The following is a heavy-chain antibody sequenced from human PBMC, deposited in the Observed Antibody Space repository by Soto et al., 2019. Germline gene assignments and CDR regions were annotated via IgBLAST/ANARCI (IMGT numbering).Heavy chain of an antibody. CDR1: GFTFSGSA. D-gene: IGHD2-15*01. V-gene: IGHV3-73*02. CDR3: TSHSPEDIIRN. J-gene: IGHJ4*02. CDR2: IRNKTNNYAT. Sequence: EVQLVESGGGLVQPGGSLKLSCAASGFTFSGSAMHWVRQASGKGLEWVGRIRNKTNNYATAYAASVKGRFTISRDDSKNTAYLQMNSLKTEDTAVYYCTSHSPEDIIRNWGQGTLVTVSS.